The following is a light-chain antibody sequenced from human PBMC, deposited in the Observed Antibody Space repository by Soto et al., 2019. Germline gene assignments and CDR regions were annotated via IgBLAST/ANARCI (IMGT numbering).Light chain of an antibody. Sequence: QSALTQPASVSGSPGQSITISCTGTSSDVGSYNYVSWYQHHPGKAPKLMISEVSNRPSGISNRFSGSKSGNTASLTISGLQAEDEADYYCSSYAGPSTTIYVLGTGTKVTVL. CDR1: SSDVGSYNY. J-gene: IGLJ1*01. CDR2: EVS. V-gene: IGLV2-14*01. CDR3: SSYAGPSTTIYV.